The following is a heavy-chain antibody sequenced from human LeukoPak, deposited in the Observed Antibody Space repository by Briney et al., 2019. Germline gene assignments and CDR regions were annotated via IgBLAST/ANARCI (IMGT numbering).Heavy chain of an antibody. CDR1: GGSISSYY. D-gene: IGHD3-22*01. V-gene: IGHV4-59*01. CDR2: IYYSGST. CDR3: ARGMESPSYYYDSSGYHAFDI. J-gene: IGHJ3*02. Sequence: SETLSLTCTVSGGSISSYYWSWIRQPPGKGLEWIGYIYYSGSTNYNPSLKSRVTISVDTSKNQFSLKLSSVTAADTAVYYCARGMESPSYYYDSSGYHAFDIWGQGTMVTVSS.